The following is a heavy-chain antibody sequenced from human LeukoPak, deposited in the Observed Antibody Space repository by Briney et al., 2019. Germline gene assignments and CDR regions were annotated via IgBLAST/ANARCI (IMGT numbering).Heavy chain of an antibody. CDR2: INPSGGST. V-gene: IGHV1-46*01. CDR1: GYTFTSYY. J-gene: IGHJ3*02. CDR3: ARDRLVDSGSYFDAFDI. Sequence: GASVKVSCKASGYTFTSYYMHWVRQAPGQGLEWMGIINPSGGSTSYAQKFQGRVTMTRDTSTSTVYMELSSLRSEDTGVYYCARDRLVDSGSYFDAFDIWGQGTMVTVSS. D-gene: IGHD1-26*01.